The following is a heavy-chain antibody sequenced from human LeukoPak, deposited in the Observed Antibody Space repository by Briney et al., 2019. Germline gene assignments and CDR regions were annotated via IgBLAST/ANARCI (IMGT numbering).Heavy chain of an antibody. CDR2: INHSGST. Sequence: SETLSLTCAVYGGSFSGYYWSWIRQPPGKGLEWIGEINHSGSTNYNPSLKRRVTISVDTSKNQFSLKLSSVTAADTAVYYCARGGQWLIRWFDPWGQGTLVTVSS. J-gene: IGHJ5*02. V-gene: IGHV4-34*01. CDR1: GGSFSGYY. CDR3: ARGGQWLIRWFDP. D-gene: IGHD6-19*01.